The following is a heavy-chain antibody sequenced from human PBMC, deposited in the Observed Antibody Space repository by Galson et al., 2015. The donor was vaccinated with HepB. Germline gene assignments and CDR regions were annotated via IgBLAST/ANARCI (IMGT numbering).Heavy chain of an antibody. CDR3: ASESDGIAARRYYYYYMDV. J-gene: IGHJ6*03. Sequence: SLRLSCAASGFTFSSYSMNWVRQAPGKGLEWVSYISSSSSTIYYADSVKGRFTISRDNAKNSLYLQMNSLRAEDTAVYYCASESDGIAARRYYYYYMDVWGKGTTVTVSS. V-gene: IGHV3-48*01. D-gene: IGHD6-6*01. CDR2: ISSSSSTI. CDR1: GFTFSSYS.